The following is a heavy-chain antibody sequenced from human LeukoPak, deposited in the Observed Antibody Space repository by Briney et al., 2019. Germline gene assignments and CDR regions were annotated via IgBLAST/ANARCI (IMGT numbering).Heavy chain of an antibody. D-gene: IGHD1-26*01. J-gene: IGHJ4*02. CDR1: GFTFSSYG. V-gene: IGHV3-23*01. Sequence: GGSLRLSCAASGFTFSSYGMSWVRQAPGKGLEWVSAISGSGGSTYYADSVKGRFTISRDNSKNTLYLQMNSLRADDTAVYYCAKDGGSLGEVRDWGQGTLVTVSS. CDR2: ISGSGGST. CDR3: AKDGGSLGEVRD.